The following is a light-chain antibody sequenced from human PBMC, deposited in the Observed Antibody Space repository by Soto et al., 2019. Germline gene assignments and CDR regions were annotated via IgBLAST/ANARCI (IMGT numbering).Light chain of an antibody. J-gene: IGKJ3*01. CDR2: VVS. Sequence: DTQMTQSPSSLSASVGDRVTITCRGSQSFSDYLNWYHQQPGKAPKLLIYVVSTLQTGVPSSFSGGASGADFTLSIHSLQPEDVGTYFCQQSFGSSFTFGPGT. V-gene: IGKV1-39*01. CDR1: QSFSDY. CDR3: QQSFGSSFT.